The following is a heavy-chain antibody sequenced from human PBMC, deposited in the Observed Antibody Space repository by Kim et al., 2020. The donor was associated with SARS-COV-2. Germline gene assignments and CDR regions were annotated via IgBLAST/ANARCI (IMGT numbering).Heavy chain of an antibody. J-gene: IGHJ4*02. CDR2: IYYSGST. Sequence: SETLSLTCTVSGGSISSYYWSWIRQPPGKGLEWIGYIYYSGSTNYNPSLKSRVTISLDTSKNQFSLKLSSLTAADTAVYYCARELWESGEYFFDYWGQGTLGTVSS. V-gene: IGHV4-59*13. CDR3: ARELWESGEYFFDY. D-gene: IGHD1-26*01. CDR1: GGSISSYY.